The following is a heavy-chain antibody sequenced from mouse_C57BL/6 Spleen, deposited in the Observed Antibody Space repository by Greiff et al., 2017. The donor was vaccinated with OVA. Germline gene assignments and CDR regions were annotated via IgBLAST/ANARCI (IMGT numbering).Heavy chain of an antibody. J-gene: IGHJ1*03. CDR1: GFTFSDYY. V-gene: IGHV5-16*01. CDR3: ARGGAYWYFDV. CDR2: INYDGSST. Sequence: EVQRVESEGGLVQPGSSMKLSCTASGFTFSDYYMAWVRQVPEKGLEWVANINYDGSSTYYLDSLTSRFIISRDNAKNILYLQMSSLKSEDTATYDCARGGAYWYFDVWGTGTTVTVSS.